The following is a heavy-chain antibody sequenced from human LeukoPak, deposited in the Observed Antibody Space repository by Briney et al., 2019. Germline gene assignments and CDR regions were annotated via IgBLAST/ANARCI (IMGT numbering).Heavy chain of an antibody. J-gene: IGHJ4*02. Sequence: KSLETLSLTCAVYGGSFSGYYWSWIRQPPGKGLEWIGEINHSGSTNYNPSLKSRVTISVDTSKNQFSLKLSSVTAADTAVYYCARGEYSSGVRYYFDYWGQGTLSPSPQ. D-gene: IGHD6-19*01. CDR2: INHSGST. CDR3: ARGEYSSGVRYYFDY. CDR1: GGSFSGYY. V-gene: IGHV4-34*01.